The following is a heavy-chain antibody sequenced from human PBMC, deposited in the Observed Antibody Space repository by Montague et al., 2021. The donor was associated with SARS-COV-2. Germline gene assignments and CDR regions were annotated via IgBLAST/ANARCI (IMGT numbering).Heavy chain of an antibody. Sequence: SETLSLTCTVSGGSISSSSYYWGWIRQPPGKGLEWIGSIYYSGSTYYXPSLKSRVTISVDTSKNQFSLKLSSVTAADTAVYYCARLESTRGVIIRGAFHIWGQGTKVTVSS. CDR2: IYYSGST. V-gene: IGHV4-39*01. D-gene: IGHD3-10*01. CDR3: ARLESTRGVIIRGAFHI. J-gene: IGHJ3*02. CDR1: GGSISSSSYY.